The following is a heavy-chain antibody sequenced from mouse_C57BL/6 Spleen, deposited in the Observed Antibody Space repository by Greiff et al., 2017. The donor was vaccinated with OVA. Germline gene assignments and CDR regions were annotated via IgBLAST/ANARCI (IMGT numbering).Heavy chain of an antibody. CDR1: GFTFNTYA. Sequence: EVMLVESGGGLVQPKGSLKLSCAASGFTFNTYAMHWVRQAPGKGLEWVARIRSKSSNYATYYADSVKDRFTISRDDSQSMLYLQMNNLKTEDTAMYYCVRESPRDYYYGFDYWGQGTTLTVSS. CDR2: IRSKSSNYAT. J-gene: IGHJ2*01. CDR3: VRESPRDYYYGFDY. V-gene: IGHV10-3*01. D-gene: IGHD1-1*01.